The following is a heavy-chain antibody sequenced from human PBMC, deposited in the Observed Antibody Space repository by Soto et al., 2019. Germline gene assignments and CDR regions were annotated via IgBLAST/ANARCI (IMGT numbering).Heavy chain of an antibody. Sequence: QVQLVESGGGVVQPGRSLRLSCAASGFTLTYYGMHWVRQAPGKGLEWVAVISYDGSNTYYADSVKGRLTISRDNSKNTQNLQMDSLRPEDTAVYYCAKEMEQRLVRGWFDPWGQGTLVTVSS. J-gene: IGHJ5*02. CDR2: ISYDGSNT. D-gene: IGHD6-13*01. CDR1: GFTLTYYG. V-gene: IGHV3-30*18. CDR3: AKEMEQRLVRGWFDP.